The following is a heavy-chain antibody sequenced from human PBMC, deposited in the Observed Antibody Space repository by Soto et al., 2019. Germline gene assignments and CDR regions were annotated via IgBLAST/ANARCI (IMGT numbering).Heavy chain of an antibody. D-gene: IGHD1-7*01. J-gene: IGHJ4*02. CDR1: GFTFSSYG. CDR3: AKDRRAGGNYGFYSDF. Sequence: VQLLESGGGLVQPGGSLRLSCAASGFTFSSYGMTWVRQAPGKGLEWVSFSSATGAGTYYADSVKGRFTISRDNSKNTLYLQMTSLSADDPAVYYCAKDRRAGGNYGFYSDFWGQGALVIVSS. CDR2: SSATGAGT. V-gene: IGHV3-23*01.